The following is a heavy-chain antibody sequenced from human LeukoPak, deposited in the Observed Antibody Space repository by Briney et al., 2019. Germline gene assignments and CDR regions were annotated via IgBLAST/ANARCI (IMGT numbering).Heavy chain of an antibody. D-gene: IGHD3-3*01. J-gene: IGHJ4*02. Sequence: SETLSLTCTGSGGSISSYYWSWMRQPPGKGLEWIGYIYYSWCTNYNPSLKSRVTISVDTSKNRFSLKLSSVTAADTAVYYCARSHLEQYYDFWSGYYSAAGYFDYWGQGTLVTVSS. CDR3: ARSHLEQYYDFWSGYYSAAGYFDY. CDR2: IYYSWCT. V-gene: IGHV4-59*01. CDR1: GGSISSYY.